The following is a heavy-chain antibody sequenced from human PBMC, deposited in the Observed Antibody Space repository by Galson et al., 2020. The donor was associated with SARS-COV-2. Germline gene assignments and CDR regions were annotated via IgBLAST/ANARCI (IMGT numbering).Heavy chain of an antibody. D-gene: IGHD6-13*01. CDR3: ASLFGAVIGATGTVAFDY. Sequence: PETLSLTCTVSGGSIPSSGYYWDWLRQSPGRGLEWIGSIYYGGTTYYNPSLKSRVAISVDTSDNHFSLRLSSVTAADTAVYYCASLFGAVIGATGTVAFDYWGQGIPVTVSS. CDR1: GGSIPSSGYY. CDR2: IYYGGTT. J-gene: IGHJ4*02. V-gene: IGHV4-39*07.